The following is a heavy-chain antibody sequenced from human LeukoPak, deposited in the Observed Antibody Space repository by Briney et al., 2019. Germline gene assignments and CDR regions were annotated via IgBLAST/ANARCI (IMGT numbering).Heavy chain of an antibody. D-gene: IGHD6-6*01. Sequence: PSETLSLTCAVYGGSFSGYYWSWIRQPPGKGLEWIGEINHSGSTNYNPSLKSRVTISVDTSKNQFSLKLSSVTAADTAVYYCASGGGVEQLVRVAGFDYWGQGTLVTVSS. CDR2: INHSGST. V-gene: IGHV4-34*01. CDR3: ASGGGVEQLVRVAGFDY. J-gene: IGHJ4*02. CDR1: GGSFSGYY.